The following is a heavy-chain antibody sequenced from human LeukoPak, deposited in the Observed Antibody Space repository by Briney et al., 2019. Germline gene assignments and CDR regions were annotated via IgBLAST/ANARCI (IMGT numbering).Heavy chain of an antibody. V-gene: IGHV4-34*01. Sequence: SETLSLTCAVYGGSFSGYYWSWIRQPPGKGLEWIGEINHSGSTNYNPSLKSRVTISVDTSKNQFSLKLSSVTAADTAVYYCARHLRYGWFGELLSLGWFDPWGQGTLVTVSS. J-gene: IGHJ5*02. D-gene: IGHD3-10*01. CDR1: GGSFSGYY. CDR2: INHSGST. CDR3: ARHLRYGWFGELLSLGWFDP.